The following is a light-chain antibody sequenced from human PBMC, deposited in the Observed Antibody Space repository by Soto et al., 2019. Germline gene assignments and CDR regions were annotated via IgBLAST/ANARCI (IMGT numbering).Light chain of an antibody. V-gene: IGLV2-11*01. Sequence: QSVLTQPRSVSGSPGQSVTISCTGTSSAVGVHKFVSWYQLHPGRTPKLIIFDVSKRPSGVPDRFSGSNSGNTASLTISGLQTEDEADYYCCSFSDSDTVLFGGGTQLTVL. J-gene: IGLJ3*02. CDR2: DVS. CDR1: SSAVGVHKF. CDR3: CSFSDSDTVL.